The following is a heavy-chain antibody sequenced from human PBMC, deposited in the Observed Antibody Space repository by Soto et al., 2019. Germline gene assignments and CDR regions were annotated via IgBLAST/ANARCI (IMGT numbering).Heavy chain of an antibody. D-gene: IGHD3-16*01. CDR3: ARDSDSTYAFYY. CDR2: ITPILDTT. Sequence: QVQLVQSGAEVKKAGSSVKVSCKASGGTFSSNTLNWVRQVPGQGLEWMGGITPILDTTNYAEKFQGRVSITADDSTSTAYMELSSLRSEDTAIYYWARDSDSTYAFYYWGQGTLVTVSS. V-gene: IGHV1-69*01. CDR1: GGTFSSNT. J-gene: IGHJ4*02.